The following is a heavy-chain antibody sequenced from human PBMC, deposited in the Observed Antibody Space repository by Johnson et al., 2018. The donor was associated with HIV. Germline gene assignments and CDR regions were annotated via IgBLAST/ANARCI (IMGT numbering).Heavy chain of an antibody. CDR2: ISCGGRT. CDR1: GFSVSTSY. CDR3: AKVAAAMGTDAFDI. Sequence: VQLVESGGDLVQPGGSLRLSCAASGFSVSTSYMTWVRQAPGKGLAWVSSISCGGRTYYADTVKGRVSISRDTSKNTLDLQLNSLRAEDTAVYYCAKVAAAMGTDAFDIWGQGTMVTVSS. J-gene: IGHJ3*02. D-gene: IGHD5-18*01. V-gene: IGHV3-66*02.